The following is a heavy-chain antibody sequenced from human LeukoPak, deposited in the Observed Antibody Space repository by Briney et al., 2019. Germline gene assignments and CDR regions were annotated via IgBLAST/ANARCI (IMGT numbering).Heavy chain of an antibody. CDR3: TRDSPYSSGWYEVFDY. CDR1: GFPFGDYA. D-gene: IGHD6-19*01. Sequence: GSLKPSRTASGFPFGDYAMSRVRQAPGKGPEWVSFIRSKAYGGTTEYAASVKGRFTISRDDSKSIAYLQMNSLKTEDTAVYYCTRDSPYSSGWYEVFDYWGQGTLVTVSS. CDR2: IRSKAYGGTT. V-gene: IGHV3-49*04. J-gene: IGHJ4*02.